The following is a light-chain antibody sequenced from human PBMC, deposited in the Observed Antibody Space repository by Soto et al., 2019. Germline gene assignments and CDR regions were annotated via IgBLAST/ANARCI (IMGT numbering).Light chain of an antibody. CDR1: QSVSSF. V-gene: IGKV3-11*01. Sequence: EIVLTQSPATLSLSPGVRATLSCRASQSVSSFLAWYQQKPGQAPRLLIYDASNRATGIPARFSGSGSGTDFTLTISSLEPEDFAVYYCHQRNNWPITFGQGTRLEIK. CDR2: DAS. CDR3: HQRNNWPIT. J-gene: IGKJ5*01.